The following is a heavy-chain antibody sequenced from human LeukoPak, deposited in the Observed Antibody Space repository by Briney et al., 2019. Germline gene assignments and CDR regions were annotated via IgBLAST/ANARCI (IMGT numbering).Heavy chain of an antibody. V-gene: IGHV4-4*07. CDR2: IYTTGST. D-gene: IGHD5-12*01. J-gene: IGHJ4*02. CDR3: VRAGTRGYGGFGIEGLYDY. Sequence: PSETLSLTCSVSGGSISSYYWSWIRQPARKGLEWIGRIYTTGSTDYNPSLKSRVTISVDTSKKQFYLKLSSVTAADTAVYYCVRAGTRGYGGFGIEGLYDYWGQGTLVTVSS. CDR1: GGSISSYY.